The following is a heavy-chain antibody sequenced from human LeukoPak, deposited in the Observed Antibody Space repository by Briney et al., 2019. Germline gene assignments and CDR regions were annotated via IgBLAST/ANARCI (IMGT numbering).Heavy chain of an antibody. V-gene: IGHV1-69*04. D-gene: IGHD4-17*01. CDR2: IIPILGIA. CDR1: GGTSSSYA. J-gene: IGHJ4*02. CDR3: ARFGDYVGAYYFDY. Sequence: GASVKVCCKASGGTSSSYAISWVRPAPGQGLVWMRRIIPILGIANYAQKFQGRVTITADESTSTAYIELSSLRSEDTAVYHCARFGDYVGAYYFDYWGQGTLVTVSS.